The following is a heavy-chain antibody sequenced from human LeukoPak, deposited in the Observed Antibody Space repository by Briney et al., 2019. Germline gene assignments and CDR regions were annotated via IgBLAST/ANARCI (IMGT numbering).Heavy chain of an antibody. D-gene: IGHD6-19*01. CDR2: IWYDGSNK. V-gene: IGHV3-33*01. CDR1: GFTFSSYG. Sequence: GGSLRLSCAASGFTFSSYGMHWVRQAPGKGLEWVAVIWYDGSNKYYADSVKGRFTISRDNSKNTLYLQMNSLRAEGTAVYYCARDSSGWEIDYWGQGTLVTVSS. CDR3: ARDSSGWEIDY. J-gene: IGHJ4*02.